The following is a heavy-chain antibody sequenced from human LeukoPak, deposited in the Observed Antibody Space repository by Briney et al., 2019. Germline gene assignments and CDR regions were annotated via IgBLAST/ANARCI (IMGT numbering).Heavy chain of an antibody. D-gene: IGHD1-1*01. CDR3: ARGVTTRSPFDH. J-gene: IGHJ4*02. V-gene: IGHV3-11*06. CDR2: ISTSSSYT. CDR1: GLTFSDFY. Sequence: PGGSLRLSCAASGLTFSDFYMSWIRQAPGKGLEWVSYISTSSSYTNYADSVKGRFTISRDNAKNSLYLQMDSLRAEDTAVYYCARGVTTRSPFDHWGQGTLVTVSS.